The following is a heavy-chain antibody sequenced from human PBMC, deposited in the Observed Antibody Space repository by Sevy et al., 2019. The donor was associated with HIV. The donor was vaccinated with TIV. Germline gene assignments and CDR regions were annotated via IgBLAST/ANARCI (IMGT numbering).Heavy chain of an antibody. CDR3: ARVNCSGGSCYYCYGMDV. CDR2: IDSGGST. D-gene: IGHD2-15*01. J-gene: IGHJ6*02. V-gene: IGHV3-53*01. CDR1: GFTVSSNY. Sequence: EGSLRLSCAASGFTVSSNYMSWVRQAPGKELEWVSVIDSGGSTYYADSVKGRFTISRDNSKNTLYLQMNSLRAEDTVVYYCARVNCSGGSCYYCYGMDVWGQGTTVTVSS.